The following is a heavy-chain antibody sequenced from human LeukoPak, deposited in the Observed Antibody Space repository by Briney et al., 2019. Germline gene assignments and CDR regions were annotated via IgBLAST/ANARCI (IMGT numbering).Heavy chain of an antibody. CDR2: INHSGST. D-gene: IGHD3/OR15-3a*01. V-gene: IGHV4-34*01. CDR3: ARESRTYDAFDI. CDR1: GGSFSGYY. J-gene: IGHJ3*02. Sequence: SETLSLTCAVYGGSFSGYYWSWIRQPPGKGLEWIGEINHSGSTNYNPSLKSRVTISVDTSKNQFSLKLSSVTAADTAVYYCARESRTYDAFDIWGQGTMVTVSS.